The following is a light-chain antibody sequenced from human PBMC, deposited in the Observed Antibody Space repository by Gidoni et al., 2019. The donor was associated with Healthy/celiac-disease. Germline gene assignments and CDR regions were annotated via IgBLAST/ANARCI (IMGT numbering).Light chain of an antibody. Sequence: DIQMTQSPSSLSASVGDRVTIPCGASQSISSYLNWYQQKPGKAPKLLIYAGSSLQSGVPSRFSGSGSGTDFTLTISSLQPEDFATYYCQQSYSTLYTFGQGTKLEIK. CDR3: QQSYSTLYT. J-gene: IGKJ2*01. V-gene: IGKV1-39*01. CDR1: QSISSY. CDR2: AGS.